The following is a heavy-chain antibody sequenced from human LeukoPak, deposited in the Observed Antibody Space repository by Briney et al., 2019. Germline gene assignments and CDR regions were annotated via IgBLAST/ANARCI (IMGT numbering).Heavy chain of an antibody. CDR2: ISSRSGYM. D-gene: IGHD6-19*01. Sequence: GGSLRLSCAASGFTFSSYSINWVRQAPGMGLEWVSSISSRSGYMYYADSVKGRFTISRDNSKNTLYLQMNSLRAEDTAVYYCARDSSGWPVHFDYWGQGTLVTVSS. CDR3: ARDSSGWPVHFDY. V-gene: IGHV3-21*01. J-gene: IGHJ4*02. CDR1: GFTFSSYS.